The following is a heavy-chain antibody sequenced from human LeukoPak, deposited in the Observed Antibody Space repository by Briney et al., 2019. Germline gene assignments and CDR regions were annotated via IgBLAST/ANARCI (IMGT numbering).Heavy chain of an antibody. J-gene: IGHJ3*02. D-gene: IGHD5-18*01. CDR2: ISHSGST. V-gene: IGHV4-59*08. Sequence: PSETLSLTCTVSGGSISSYYWSWIRQPPGKGVEWIGYISHSGSTNYNPSLKSRVIISVDMSKNQFSLKLTSVTAADAAVYYCATGATDTDAFDIWGQGTMVTVSS. CDR3: ATGATDTDAFDI. CDR1: GGSISSYY.